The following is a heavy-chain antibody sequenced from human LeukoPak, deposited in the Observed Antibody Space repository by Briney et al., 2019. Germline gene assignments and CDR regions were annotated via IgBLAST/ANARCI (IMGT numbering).Heavy chain of an antibody. CDR1: GFTFSSYW. CDR3: ARDLLVTQWLADFDY. Sequence: GGSLRLSCAASGFTFSSYWMSWVRQAPGKGLEWVGNIKEDGSEKYYVDSVKGRFTISRDNAKNSLYLQMNSLRAEDTAVYYCARDLLVTQWLADFDYWGQGTLVTVSS. CDR2: IKEDGSEK. J-gene: IGHJ4*02. D-gene: IGHD6-19*01. V-gene: IGHV3-7*01.